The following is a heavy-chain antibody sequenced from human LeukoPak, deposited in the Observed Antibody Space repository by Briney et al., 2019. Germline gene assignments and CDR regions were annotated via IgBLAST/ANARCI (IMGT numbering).Heavy chain of an antibody. Sequence: GASVKVSCKASGYTFTSYYMHWVRQAPGQGLEWMGIINPSGGSTSYAQKLQGRVTMTTDTSTSTAYMELRSLRSDDTAVYYCARDFGGYDILTGYYGLGYYYYMDVWGKGTTVTVSS. CDR3: ARDFGGYDILTGYYGLGYYYYMDV. CDR1: GYTFTSYY. CDR2: INPSGGST. V-gene: IGHV1-46*01. J-gene: IGHJ6*03. D-gene: IGHD3-9*01.